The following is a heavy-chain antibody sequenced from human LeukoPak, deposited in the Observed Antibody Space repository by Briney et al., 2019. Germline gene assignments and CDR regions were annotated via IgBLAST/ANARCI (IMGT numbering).Heavy chain of an antibody. Sequence: PGGSLRLSCAASGFTFSTYSMNWVRQAPGKGLEWVSSISSNNIYYADSVKGRFTISRDNAKNTVYLQMNNLRAEDTAVYYCVSFYETYWGRGTLVTVSS. CDR2: ISSNNI. CDR1: GFTFSTYS. CDR3: VSFYETY. D-gene: IGHD2/OR15-2a*01. V-gene: IGHV3-21*01. J-gene: IGHJ4*02.